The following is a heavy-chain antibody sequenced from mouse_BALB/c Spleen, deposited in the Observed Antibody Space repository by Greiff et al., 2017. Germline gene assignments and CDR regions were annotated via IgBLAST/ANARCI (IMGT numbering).Heavy chain of an antibody. CDR1: GFTFSSFG. CDR2: ISSGSSTI. Sequence: EVMLVESGGGLVQPGGSRKLSCAASGFTFSSFGMHWVRQAPEKGLEWVAYISSGSSTIYYADTVKGRFTISRDNPKNTLFLQMTSLRSEDTAMYYCARCYYGYGAMDYWGQGTSVTVSS. J-gene: IGHJ4*01. V-gene: IGHV5-17*02. D-gene: IGHD1-2*01. CDR3: ARCYYGYGAMDY.